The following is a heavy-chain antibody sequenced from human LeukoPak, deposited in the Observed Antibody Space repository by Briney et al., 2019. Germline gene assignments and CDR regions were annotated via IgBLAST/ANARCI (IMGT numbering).Heavy chain of an antibody. Sequence: GASVKVSCKASGGTFSSYAIGWVRQAPGQGLEWMGGIIPIFGTANYAQKFQGRVTITADESTSTAYMELSSLRSEDTAVYYCARSPTIDYYYGMDVWGQGTTVTVSS. CDR1: GGTFSSYA. V-gene: IGHV1-69*01. D-gene: IGHD1-14*01. J-gene: IGHJ6*02. CDR2: IIPIFGTA. CDR3: ARSPTIDYYYGMDV.